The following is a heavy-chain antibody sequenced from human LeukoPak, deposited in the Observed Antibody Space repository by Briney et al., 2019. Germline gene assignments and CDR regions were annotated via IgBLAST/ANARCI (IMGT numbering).Heavy chain of an antibody. V-gene: IGHV3-23*01. J-gene: IGHJ4*02. CDR1: GFTFSSYA. Sequence: GGSLRLSCAASGFTFSSYAMSWVRQAPGKGLEWVSAISGSGGSTYYADPVKGRFTISRDNSKNTLYLQMNSLRAEDTAVYYCANLYYYDSSGFYWGQGTLVTVSS. CDR2: ISGSGGST. D-gene: IGHD3-22*01. CDR3: ANLYYYDSSGFY.